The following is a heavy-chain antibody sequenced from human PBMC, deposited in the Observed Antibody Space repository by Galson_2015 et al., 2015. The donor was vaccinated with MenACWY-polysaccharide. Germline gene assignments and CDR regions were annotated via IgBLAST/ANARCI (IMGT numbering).Heavy chain of an antibody. J-gene: IGHJ4*02. CDR1: GFTFDDYA. Sequence: SLRLSCAASGFTFDDYAMHWARQAPGKGLEWVSGISWNSGSIGYADSVKGRFTISRDNAKNSLYLQMNSLRAEDPALYYCAKGYSRGWYYFDHWGQGPLVTVSS. V-gene: IGHV3-9*01. CDR3: AKGYSRGWYYFDH. D-gene: IGHD6-19*01. CDR2: ISWNSGSI.